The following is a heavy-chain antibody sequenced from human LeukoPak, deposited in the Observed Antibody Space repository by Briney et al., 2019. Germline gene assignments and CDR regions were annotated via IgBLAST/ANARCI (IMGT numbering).Heavy chain of an antibody. D-gene: IGHD3-10*01. V-gene: IGHV4-59*01. Sequence: SETLSLTCSVSGGSISGKYWSWIRQSPGKGLEWIGYIYYIGTTKYNPSLKSRVTISVDTSKNQISLKLNSVTAADTAVYYCARAFSGSGSYYSEMLYYYYYMDVWGKGTTVTISS. CDR3: ARAFSGSGSYYSEMLYYYYYMDV. CDR2: IYYIGTT. J-gene: IGHJ6*03. CDR1: GGSISGKY.